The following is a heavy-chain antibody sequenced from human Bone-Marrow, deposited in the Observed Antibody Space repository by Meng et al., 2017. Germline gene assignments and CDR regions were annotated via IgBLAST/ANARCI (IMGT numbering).Heavy chain of an antibody. Sequence: EVQLLESGGGLVQPGGSLRLSCAASGFTFSSYAMSWVRQAPGKGLEWVSTISSTGGATYYTDSVKGRLIISRDNSKNTLYLQMNSLRAEDTAVYYCVPRTTYFDSWGLGTLVTVSS. CDR2: ISSTGGAT. V-gene: IGHV3-23*01. D-gene: IGHD4-11*01. CDR3: VPRTTYFDS. CDR1: GFTFSSYA. J-gene: IGHJ4*02.